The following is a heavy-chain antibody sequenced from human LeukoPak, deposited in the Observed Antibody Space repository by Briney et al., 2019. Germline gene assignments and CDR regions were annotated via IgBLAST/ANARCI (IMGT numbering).Heavy chain of an antibody. Sequence: AAVKLSCYASGYTFTIYGISWVREAPGQGLEWVGGFSAYNGNTNYAQKLQGRVTMTTDTSTSTAYMELRSLRSDDTAVYYCARVPHCSSTSCYLRIDYWGQGTLVTVSS. V-gene: IGHV1-18*01. J-gene: IGHJ4*02. CDR3: ARVPHCSSTSCYLRIDY. CDR2: FSAYNGNT. CDR1: GYTFTIYG. D-gene: IGHD2-2*01.